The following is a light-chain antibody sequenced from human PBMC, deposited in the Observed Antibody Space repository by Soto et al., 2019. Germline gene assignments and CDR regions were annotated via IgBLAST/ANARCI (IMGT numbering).Light chain of an antibody. Sequence: EFVLTQSPATLSLSPGERATLSCRASESVNDYLAWYQQKPGQAPRLLIYGASNRATGIPVRFSGSGSGTDFTLTISSLEPEDFAVYYCQHRGRWPRTFGQGTKLEI. V-gene: IGKV3-11*01. J-gene: IGKJ2*01. CDR1: ESVNDY. CDR3: QHRGRWPRT. CDR2: GAS.